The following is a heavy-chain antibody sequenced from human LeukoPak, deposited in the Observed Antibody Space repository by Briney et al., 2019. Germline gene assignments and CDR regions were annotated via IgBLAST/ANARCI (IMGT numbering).Heavy chain of an antibody. CDR1: GGSISSGSYY. J-gene: IGHJ4*02. CDR3: ARGLSGD. CDR2: IYTSGST. Sequence: SQTLSLTCTVSGGSISSGSYYWSWIRQPAGKGLEWIGRIYTSGSTNYNPSLKSRVTISVDTSKNQFSLKLSSVTAADTAVYYCARGLSGDWGQGTLVTVSS. D-gene: IGHD1-26*01. V-gene: IGHV4-61*02.